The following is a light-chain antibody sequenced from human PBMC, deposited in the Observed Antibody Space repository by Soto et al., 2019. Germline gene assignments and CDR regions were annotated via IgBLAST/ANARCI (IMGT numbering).Light chain of an antibody. CDR2: DVS. J-gene: IGLJ2*01. Sequence: QSALTQPASVSGSPGQSITISCTGTSRDVGGYNYVSWYQQHPGKAPKLMIYDVSNRPSGVSNRFSGSKSGNSASLTISGLQAEDEGDYYCTSYTGSSTLVFGGGTKLTVL. CDR1: SRDVGGYNY. V-gene: IGLV2-14*01. CDR3: TSYTGSSTLV.